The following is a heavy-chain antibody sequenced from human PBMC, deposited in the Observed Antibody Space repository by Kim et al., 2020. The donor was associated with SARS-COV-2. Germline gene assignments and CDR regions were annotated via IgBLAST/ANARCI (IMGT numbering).Heavy chain of an antibody. J-gene: IGHJ4*02. Sequence: YYADSVRGRFTISRDNSDNTVYLQMTSLRPEDTAWYFCAKDRGAYLFNLDYWGQGTLVTVSS. V-gene: IGHV3-43D*03. CDR3: AKDRGAYLFNLDY.